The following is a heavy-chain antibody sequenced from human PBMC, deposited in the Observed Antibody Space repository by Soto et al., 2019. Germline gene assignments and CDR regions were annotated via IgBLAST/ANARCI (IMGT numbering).Heavy chain of an antibody. Sequence: EPLSDTCAVGGECFSGYYGGWIRQTPGKGLEWIGYNYFSGSTNYNPSLKSRVTISVDTAKNQFSLKRSSVTPADTAVYYWARDKAVYSCDLWSGYPAQFDAWGQGTLVTVSS. V-gene: IGHV4-59*12. CDR2: NYFSGST. CDR3: ARDKAVYSCDLWSGYPAQFDA. CDR1: GECFSGYY. D-gene: IGHD3-3*01. J-gene: IGHJ5*02.